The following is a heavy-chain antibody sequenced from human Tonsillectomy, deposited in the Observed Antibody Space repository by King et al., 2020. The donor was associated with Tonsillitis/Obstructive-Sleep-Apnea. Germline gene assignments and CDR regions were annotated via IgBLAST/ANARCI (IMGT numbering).Heavy chain of an antibody. D-gene: IGHD3-10*01. V-gene: IGHV3-43*02. CDR3: AKLWFGGGDFDY. Sequence: VQLVESGGGVVQPGGSLRLSCAASGFTFDDYVMHWVRQAPGKGLEWVSLISGDGGSTYYADSLKGRFTISRDNSKNSLYLQMNSLRTGDTALYYCAKLWFGGGDFDYWGQGTLVTVSS. CDR2: ISGDGGST. J-gene: IGHJ4*02. CDR1: GFTFDDYV.